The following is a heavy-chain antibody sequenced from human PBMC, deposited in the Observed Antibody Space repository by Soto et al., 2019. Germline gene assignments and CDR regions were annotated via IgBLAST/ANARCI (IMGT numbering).Heavy chain of an antibody. CDR1: GGSFTSNNW. Sequence: SETLSLTCAVSGGSFTSNNWWTWVRQTPGQGLEWIGEIYRTGSTNYNPSLKSRVTISLDKSENQFALKVTSLTAADTAVYYCASRDPGTSVDYWGQGTLVTVSS. J-gene: IGHJ4*02. D-gene: IGHD1-7*01. CDR3: ASRDPGTSVDY. CDR2: IYRTGST. V-gene: IGHV4-4*02.